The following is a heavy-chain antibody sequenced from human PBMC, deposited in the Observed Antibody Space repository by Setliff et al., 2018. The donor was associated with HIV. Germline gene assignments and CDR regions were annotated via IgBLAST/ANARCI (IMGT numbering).Heavy chain of an antibody. Sequence: SVKVSCKASGGTFSSYAINWVRQAPGHGLEWMGGIIPILGIAHYAQAFRDRVTLSADKSTNIAYTRLASLRSEDTAVYYCARDKEKRYYNDSSGHYDWFDPWGQGTLVTSPQ. D-gene: IGHD3-22*01. V-gene: IGHV1-69*10. CDR2: IIPILGIA. CDR3: ARDKEKRYYNDSSGHYDWFDP. J-gene: IGHJ5*02. CDR1: GGTFSSYA.